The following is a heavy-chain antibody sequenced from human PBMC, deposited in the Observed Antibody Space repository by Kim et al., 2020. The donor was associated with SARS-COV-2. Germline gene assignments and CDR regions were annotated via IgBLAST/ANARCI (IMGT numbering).Heavy chain of an antibody. V-gene: IGHV3-23*01. CDR3: ARDRRGFNPYYGMDV. CDR1: GFTFSSYA. Sequence: GGSLRLSCAASGFTFSSYAMSWVRQAPGKGLEWVSGISGNGESTYYADSVKGRFTISRDTSKSTLYLQMNILRAEDTAVYYCARDRRGFNPYYGMDVWGQGTTVIVSS. D-gene: IGHD3-10*01. J-gene: IGHJ6*02. CDR2: ISGNGEST.